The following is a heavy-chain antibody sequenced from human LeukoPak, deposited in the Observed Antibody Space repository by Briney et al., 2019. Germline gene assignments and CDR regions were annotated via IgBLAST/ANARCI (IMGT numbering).Heavy chain of an antibody. Sequence: PSETLSLTCTVSGGSISSYYWSWIRQPPGKGLEWIGYIYYSGSTNYNPSLKSRVTISVDTSKNQFSLKLSSVTAADTAVYYCARRLRGKGAFDIWGQGTMVTVSS. CDR2: IYYSGST. V-gene: IGHV4-59*08. J-gene: IGHJ3*02. CDR3: ARRLRGKGAFDI. D-gene: IGHD5/OR15-5a*01. CDR1: GGSISSYY.